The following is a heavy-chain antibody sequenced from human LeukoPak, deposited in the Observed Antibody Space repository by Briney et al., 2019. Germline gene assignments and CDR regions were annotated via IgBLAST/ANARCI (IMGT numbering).Heavy chain of an antibody. CDR1: DSSITSTYY. CDR2: VFRLQTVRT. V-gene: IGHV4-38-2*02. CDR3: ARVLHAPYLIDS. Sequence: PSETPSLTCTVSDSSITSTYYWAWFRQPPGKGLEWIATVFRLQTVRTFNNPSLGSRVTMSLDPSQSQFSLNLTSVTAADTALYFCARVLHAPYLIDSWGQGTLVTVSS. D-gene: IGHD2-8*01. J-gene: IGHJ4*02.